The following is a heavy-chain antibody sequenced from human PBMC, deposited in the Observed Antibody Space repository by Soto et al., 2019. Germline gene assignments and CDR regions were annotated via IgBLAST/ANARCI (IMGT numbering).Heavy chain of an antibody. D-gene: IGHD2-2*01. J-gene: IGHJ4*02. CDR1: GGSISSSNW. CDR3: ARVGLVCSSTICHLAKYYFDY. V-gene: IGHV4-4*02. CDR2: IYHSGST. Sequence: PSETLSLTCAVSGGSISSSNWWSWVRQPPGKGLEWIGEIYHSGSTNHNPSLKSRVTISVDKSKNQFSLKLSSVTAADTAVYYCARVGLVCSSTICHLAKYYFDYWGQGTLVTVSS.